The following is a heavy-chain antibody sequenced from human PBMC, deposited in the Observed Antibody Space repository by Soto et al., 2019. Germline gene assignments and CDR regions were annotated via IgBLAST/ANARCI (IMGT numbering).Heavy chain of an antibody. V-gene: IGHV3-30*18. CDR1: GFNFDNYG. CDR3: AKDRVGGTFYTPLGF. D-gene: IGHD1-7*01. J-gene: IGHJ4*02. CDR2: ITYDGSFQ. Sequence: VQLVESGGGVVQPGGSLRLSCQASGFNFDNYGMHWVRQAPGKGLEWVAVITYDGSFQYYADSVKGRFTISRDNSKNTLFLHLNTLKPEDTAVYHCAKDRVGGTFYTPLGFWGQGTLVTVSS.